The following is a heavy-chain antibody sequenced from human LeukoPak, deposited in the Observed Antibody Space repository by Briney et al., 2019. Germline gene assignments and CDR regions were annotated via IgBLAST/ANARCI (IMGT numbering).Heavy chain of an antibody. D-gene: IGHD3-16*01. CDR2: ISPSGDIL. CDR3: ARGQIDY. Sequence: QPGGSLRLSCAASGFTFSSHGMNCVRQAPGKGLEWVSGISPSGDILYYADSVKGQFTISRDNSKNTLYLQMNSLRAEDTAVYYCARGQIDYWGQGTLVTVSS. V-gene: IGHV3-23*01. CDR1: GFTFSSHG. J-gene: IGHJ4*02.